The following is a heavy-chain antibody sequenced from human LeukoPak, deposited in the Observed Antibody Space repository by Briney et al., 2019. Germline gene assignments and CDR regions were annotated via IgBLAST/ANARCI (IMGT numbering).Heavy chain of an antibody. CDR2: IYGSGST. J-gene: IGHJ4*02. Sequence: SQTLSLTCTVSGGSISSGCYYWSWMRQPAGKGLEWIGRIYGSGSTNYNPSLKSRVTISVDTSKNQFSLKLSSVTAADTGVYYCARGSYYGSGSPPGYWGQGTLVTVSS. V-gene: IGHV4-61*02. D-gene: IGHD3-10*01. CDR1: GGSISSGCYY. CDR3: ARGSYYGSGSPPGY.